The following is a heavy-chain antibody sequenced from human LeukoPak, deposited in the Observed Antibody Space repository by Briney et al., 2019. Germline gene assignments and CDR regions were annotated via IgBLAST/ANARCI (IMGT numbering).Heavy chain of an antibody. CDR1: GGSSSSYY. CDR2: IYTSGST. CDR3: AREGIFGVVIPDY. Sequence: PSETLSLXCTVSGGSSSSYYWRWIRQPAGKGLEWIGRIYTSGSTNYNPSLKSRVTMSVDTSKNQFSLKLSSVTAADTAVYYCAREGIFGVVIPDYWGQGTLVTVSS. V-gene: IGHV4-4*07. J-gene: IGHJ4*02. D-gene: IGHD3-3*01.